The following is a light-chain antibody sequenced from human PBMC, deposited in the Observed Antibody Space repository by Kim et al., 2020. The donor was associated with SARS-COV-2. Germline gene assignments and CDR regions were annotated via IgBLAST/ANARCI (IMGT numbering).Light chain of an antibody. CDR1: SLRKYF. CDR2: DKD. J-gene: IGLJ2*01. V-gene: IGLV3-19*01. Sequence: ALGQTVRITCHGDSLRKYFADWCRQRPGQAPVVVIYDKDTRPSGIPDRFAGSGSDNTAYLTITGAQAEDEADYFCYSRDTSGSHVIFGGGTKVTVL. CDR3: YSRDTSGSHVI.